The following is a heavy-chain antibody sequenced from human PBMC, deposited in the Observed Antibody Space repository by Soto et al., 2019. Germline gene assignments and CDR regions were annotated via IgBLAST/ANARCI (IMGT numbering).Heavy chain of an antibody. Sequence: GGSLRLSCAASGFTFSSYAMHWVRQAPGKGLEWVAVISYDGSNKYYADSVKGRFTISRDNSKNTLYLQMNSLRAEDTAVYYCARDRLNCTNGVCLRRYGMDVWGQGTTVTVSS. J-gene: IGHJ6*02. CDR3: ARDRLNCTNGVCLRRYGMDV. CDR1: GFTFSSYA. V-gene: IGHV3-30-3*01. CDR2: ISYDGSNK. D-gene: IGHD2-8*01.